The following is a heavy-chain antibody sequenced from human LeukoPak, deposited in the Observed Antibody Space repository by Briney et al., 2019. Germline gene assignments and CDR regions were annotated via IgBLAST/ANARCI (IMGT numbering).Heavy chain of an antibody. CDR3: ARDSDWYRAFDY. Sequence: ASVKVSCKASGYTFTSYAMNWVRQAPGQGLEWMGWINPNSGGTNYAQKFQGRVTMTRDTSISTAYMELSRLRSDDTAVYYCARDSDWYRAFDYWGQGTLVTVSS. J-gene: IGHJ4*02. V-gene: IGHV1-2*02. CDR1: GYTFTSYA. CDR2: INPNSGGT. D-gene: IGHD3-9*01.